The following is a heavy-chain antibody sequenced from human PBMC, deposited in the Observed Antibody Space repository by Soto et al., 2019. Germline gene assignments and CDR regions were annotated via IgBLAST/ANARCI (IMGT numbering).Heavy chain of an antibody. D-gene: IGHD6-19*01. CDR3: ARGIVQQGLHWEIEH. Sequence: SETLSLTCAVYGGSFSGYYWSWIRQPPGKGLEWIGEINHSGSTNYNPSLKSRVTISVDTSKNQFSLKLSSVTAADTAVYYCARGIVQQGLHWEIEHWGQGTLVTVSS. CDR1: GGSFSGYY. CDR2: INHSGST. J-gene: IGHJ5*02. V-gene: IGHV4-34*01.